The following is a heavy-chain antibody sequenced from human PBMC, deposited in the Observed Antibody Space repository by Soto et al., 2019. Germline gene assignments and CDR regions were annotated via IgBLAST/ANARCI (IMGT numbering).Heavy chain of an antibody. D-gene: IGHD5-12*01. CDR2: IYYSGST. CDR3: ARVEMATWYFDL. J-gene: IGHJ2*01. Sequence: QVQLQESGPGLVKPSQTLSLTCTVSGGSISSGGYYWSWIRQHPGKGLEWIGYIYYSGSTYYNPALKRRVTISVDTSKNQFALKLSSVTAADTAVYYCARVEMATWYFDLWGRGTLVTVSS. V-gene: IGHV4-31*03. CDR1: GGSISSGGYY.